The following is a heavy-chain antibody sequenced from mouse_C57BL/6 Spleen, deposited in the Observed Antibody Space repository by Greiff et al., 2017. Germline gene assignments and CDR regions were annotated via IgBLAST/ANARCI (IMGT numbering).Heavy chain of an antibody. CDR3: ARKEVNWDVSLFDY. V-gene: IGHV1-42*01. D-gene: IGHD4-1*01. CDR1: GYSFTGYY. J-gene: IGHJ2*01. CDR2: INPSTGGT. Sequence: VQLKQSGPELVKPGASVKISCKASGYSFTGYYMNWVKQSPEKSLEWIGEINPSTGGTTYNQKFKAKATLTVDKSSSTAYMQLKSLTSEDSAVYYSARKEVNWDVSLFDYWGQGTPLTVSS.